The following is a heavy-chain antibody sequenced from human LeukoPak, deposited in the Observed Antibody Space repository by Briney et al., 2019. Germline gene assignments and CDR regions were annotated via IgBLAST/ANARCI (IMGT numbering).Heavy chain of an antibody. CDR3: AKDHAGTGRAFEY. CDR1: GFTFRTCG. Sequence: GTSLRLSCVTSGFTFRTCGVHWVRQAPGMGLEWVALMSSDGIKTYYADSVKGRFTISRDSSKNTLYLQMSSLRPDDTAVYYCAKDHAGTGRAFEYWGQGTLVTVSS. CDR2: MSSDGIKT. J-gene: IGHJ4*02. D-gene: IGHD1-1*01. V-gene: IGHV3-30*04.